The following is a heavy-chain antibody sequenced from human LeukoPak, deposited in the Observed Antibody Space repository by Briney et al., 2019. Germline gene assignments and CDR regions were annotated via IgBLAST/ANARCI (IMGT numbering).Heavy chain of an antibody. Sequence: ASVKVSCKVSGYTLTELSMHWVRQAPGKGPEWMGGFDPEDGETIYAQKFQGRVTMTEDTSTDTAYMELSSLRSEDTAVYYCAAPVWGSYPLPLDYWGQGTLVTVTS. J-gene: IGHJ4*02. CDR1: GYTLTELS. CDR2: FDPEDGET. D-gene: IGHD3-16*02. CDR3: AAPVWGSYPLPLDY. V-gene: IGHV1-24*01.